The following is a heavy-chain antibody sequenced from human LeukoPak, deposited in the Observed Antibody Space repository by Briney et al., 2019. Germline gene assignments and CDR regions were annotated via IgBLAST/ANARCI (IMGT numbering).Heavy chain of an antibody. Sequence: SSETLSLTCTVSGGSISSYYWSWIRQPPGKGLERIGYIYYSGSTNYNPSLKSRVTISVDTSKNQFSLKLTSVTAADTAVYYCARTTEGGYTYGYFYYYYMDVWGKGTTVTISS. CDR3: ARTTEGGYTYGYFYYYYMDV. CDR2: IYYSGST. J-gene: IGHJ6*03. CDR1: GGSISSYY. V-gene: IGHV4-59*01. D-gene: IGHD5-18*01.